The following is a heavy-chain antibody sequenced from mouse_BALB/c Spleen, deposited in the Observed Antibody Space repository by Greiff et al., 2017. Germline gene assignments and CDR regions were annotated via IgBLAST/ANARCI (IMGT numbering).Heavy chain of an antibody. CDR2: INSNGGST. J-gene: IGHJ2*01. V-gene: IGHV5-6-3*01. CDR3: ARDEGYEYYFDY. D-gene: IGHD2-14*01. CDR1: GFTFSSYG. Sequence: EVQLQESGGGLVQPGGSLKLSCAASGFTFSSYGMSWVRQTPDKRLELVATINSNGGSTYYPDSVKGRFTISRDNAKNTLYLQMSSLKSEDTAMYYCARDEGYEYYFDYWGQGTTLTVSS.